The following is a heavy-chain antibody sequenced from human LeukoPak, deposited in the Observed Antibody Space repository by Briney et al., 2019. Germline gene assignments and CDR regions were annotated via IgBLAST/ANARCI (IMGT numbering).Heavy chain of an antibody. J-gene: IGHJ6*02. CDR1: GGSISSYY. D-gene: IGHD3-22*01. CDR2: IYYSGST. Sequence: SETLSLTCTVSGGSISSYYWSWIRQPPGKGLEWIGYIYYSGSTNYNPSLKSRVTISVDTSKNQFSLKLSSVTAADTAVYYCARVGTDYYDSSGYYSPCYYYGMDVWGQGTTVTVSS. CDR3: ARVGTDYYDSSGYYSPCYYYGMDV. V-gene: IGHV4-59*01.